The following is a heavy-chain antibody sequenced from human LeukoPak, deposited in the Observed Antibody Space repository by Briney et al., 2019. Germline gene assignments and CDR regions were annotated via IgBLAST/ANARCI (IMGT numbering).Heavy chain of an antibody. J-gene: IGHJ4*02. CDR2: IKQDGSEK. D-gene: IGHD3-16*02. CDR3: ARDRVWGSYRWYYFDY. Sequence: GGSLRLSCAASGFTFSSYWMSWVRQAPGKGLEWVANIKQDGSEKYYVDSVKGRFTISRDNAKNSLYLQMNSLRVEDTAVYYCARDRVWGSYRWYYFDYWGQGTLVTVSS. CDR1: GFTFSSYW. V-gene: IGHV3-7*01.